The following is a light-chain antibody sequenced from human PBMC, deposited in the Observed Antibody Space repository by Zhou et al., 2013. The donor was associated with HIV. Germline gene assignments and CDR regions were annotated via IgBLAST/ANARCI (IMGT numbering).Light chain of an antibody. J-gene: IGKJ1*01. V-gene: IGKV3-20*01. CDR1: ASIRSNY. Sequence: IVLTQSPDTLSLSPGERATLSCRASASIRSNYLAWYQHKPGQAPRLLVHGASNRATGIPDRFSGSGSGTEFTLTISSLQSEDSAVYFCQQYDNWPLWTFGQGTKVEIK. CDR2: GAS. CDR3: QQYDNWPLWT.